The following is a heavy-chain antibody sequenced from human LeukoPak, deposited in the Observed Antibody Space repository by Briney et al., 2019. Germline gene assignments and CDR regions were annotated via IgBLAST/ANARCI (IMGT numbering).Heavy chain of an antibody. CDR3: ARGPYNWNYYFDY. Sequence: SVKVSCKASGGTFSSYAISWVRLAPGQGLEWMGGIIPIFGTANYAQKFQGRVTITADESTSTAYMELSSLRSEDTAVYYCARGPYNWNYYFDYWGQGTLVTVSS. J-gene: IGHJ4*02. V-gene: IGHV1-69*13. CDR2: IIPIFGTA. D-gene: IGHD1-7*01. CDR1: GGTFSSYA.